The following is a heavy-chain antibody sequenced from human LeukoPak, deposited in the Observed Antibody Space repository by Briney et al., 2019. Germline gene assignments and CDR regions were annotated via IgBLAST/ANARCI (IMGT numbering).Heavy chain of an antibody. CDR2: ISAYNGNT. Sequence: ASVKVSCKASGYTFTSYGISWVRQAPGQGLEWMGWISAYNGNTNYAQKLQGRVTMTTDTSTSTAYMELRSLRSDDTAVYYYARAVVGSSGYYHYYYMDVWGKGTTVTISS. J-gene: IGHJ6*03. V-gene: IGHV1-18*01. D-gene: IGHD2-15*01. CDR3: ARAVVGSSGYYHYYYMDV. CDR1: GYTFTSYG.